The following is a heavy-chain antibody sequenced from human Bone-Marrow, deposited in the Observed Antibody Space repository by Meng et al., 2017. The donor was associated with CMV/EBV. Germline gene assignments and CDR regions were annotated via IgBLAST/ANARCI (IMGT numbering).Heavy chain of an antibody. CDR1: GFTFSSYS. CDR3: ARESSGYDSGGFDC. J-gene: IGHJ4*02. CDR2: ISGSSSYI. D-gene: IGHD5-12*01. Sequence: GDSLKISCAASGFTFSSYSMNWVRQAPGKGLEWVSSISGSSSYIYYADSVKGRFTISRDNAKNSLYLQMNSLRAEDTAVYYCARESSGYDSGGFDCWGQGTLVPSPQ. V-gene: IGHV3-21*04.